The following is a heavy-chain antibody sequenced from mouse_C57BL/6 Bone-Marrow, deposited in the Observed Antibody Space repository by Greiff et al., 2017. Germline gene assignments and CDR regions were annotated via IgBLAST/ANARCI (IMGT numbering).Heavy chain of an antibody. J-gene: IGHJ4*01. V-gene: IGHV1-50*01. CDR1: GYTFTSYW. Sequence: VKQSCKASGYTFTSYWMQWVKQRPGQGLEWIGEIDPSDSYTNYNQKFKGKATLTVDTSSSTAYIQLSSLTSEDSAVYYCARGNGNYAYAMDYWGQGTSVTVSS. CDR2: IDPSDSYT. D-gene: IGHD2-1*01. CDR3: ARGNGNYAYAMDY.